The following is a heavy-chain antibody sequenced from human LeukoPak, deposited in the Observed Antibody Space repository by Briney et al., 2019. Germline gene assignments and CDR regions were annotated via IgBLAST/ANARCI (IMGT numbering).Heavy chain of an antibody. CDR1: GYTFTSYA. J-gene: IGHJ4*02. Sequence: ASVKVSCKASGYTFTSYAMHWVHQAPGQRLEWMGWINAGNGNTKYSQKFQGRVTITRDTSASTAYMELSSLRSEDTAVYYCARELLWFGELSSHIDYWGQGTLVTVSS. CDR3: ARELLWFGELSSHIDY. D-gene: IGHD3-10*01. CDR2: INAGNGNT. V-gene: IGHV1-3*01.